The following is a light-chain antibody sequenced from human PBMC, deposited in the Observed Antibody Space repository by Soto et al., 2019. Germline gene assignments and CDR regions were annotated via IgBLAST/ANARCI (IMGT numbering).Light chain of an antibody. CDR1: QSVTNSF. J-gene: IGKJ5*01. V-gene: IGKV3-20*01. CDR3: QQYGSSST. CDR2: GAS. Sequence: EIVLAQSPGTLSLSPWERATLSCRASQSVTNSFLAWYQQKPGQAPRLLIYGASRRATGIPDRFTGSGSGTDFTLTISRLEPEDFAVYYCQQYGSSSTFGQGTRLEIK.